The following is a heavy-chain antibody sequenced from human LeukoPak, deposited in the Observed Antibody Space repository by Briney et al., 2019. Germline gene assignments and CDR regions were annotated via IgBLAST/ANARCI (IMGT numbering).Heavy chain of an antibody. V-gene: IGHV1-24*01. J-gene: IGHJ3*02. CDR1: GYTLTELS. CDR3: ATVGGSGRWIDAFDI. Sequence: ASVKVSCKVSGYTLTELSMHWVRPAPGQGLEWMAGFDPEDGETIYAKKFQGRVTMTEDTSTDTAYMERSSLKCEDRAVYYCATVGGSGRWIDAFDIWGQGTMVTVSS. CDR2: FDPEDGET. D-gene: IGHD3-10*01.